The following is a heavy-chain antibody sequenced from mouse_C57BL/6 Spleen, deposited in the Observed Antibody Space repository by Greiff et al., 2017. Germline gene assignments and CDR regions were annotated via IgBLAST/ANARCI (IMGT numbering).Heavy chain of an antibody. CDR2: IDPSDSYT. Sequence: QVQLQQPGAELVKPGASVKLSCKASGYTFTSYWMQWVKQRPGQGLEWIGEIDPSDSYTNYNQKFKGKATLTVDTSSSTAYMQLSSLTSEDSAVYYCARVRSGEAMDYWGQGTSVTVSS. J-gene: IGHJ4*01. D-gene: IGHD4-1*01. CDR3: ARVRSGEAMDY. CDR1: GYTFTSYW. V-gene: IGHV1-50*01.